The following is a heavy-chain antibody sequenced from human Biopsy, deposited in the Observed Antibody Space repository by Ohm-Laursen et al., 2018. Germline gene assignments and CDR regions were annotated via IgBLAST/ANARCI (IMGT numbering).Heavy chain of an antibody. V-gene: IGHV4-61*01. CDR2: VYYSGTT. Sequence: TLSLTCTVSGGSVSDSFHFWSWIRQPPGKGLEWIGDVYYSGTTNYNPSLKSRLTLSVDTSKNQFSLNLNSVTAADTAVYFCARDVKRYCSGTSCYSGYFGMDVWGQGTTVTVS. J-gene: IGHJ6*02. CDR1: GGSVSDSFHF. D-gene: IGHD2-2*01. CDR3: ARDVKRYCSGTSCYSGYFGMDV.